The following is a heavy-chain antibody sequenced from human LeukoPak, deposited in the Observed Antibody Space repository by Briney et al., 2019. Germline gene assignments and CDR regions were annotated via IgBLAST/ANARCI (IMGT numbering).Heavy chain of an antibody. Sequence: PSETLSLTCTVSGGSITSYYWSWIRQPPGRGLEWIGYIYYSGNTSYNPSLKSRVTISVDTSKNQFSLKLSSVTAADTAVYYCAREDGSTSSFDYWGQGTLVTVSS. CDR2: IYYSGNT. CDR3: AREDGSTSSFDY. D-gene: IGHD5-24*01. V-gene: IGHV4-59*01. CDR1: GGSITSYY. J-gene: IGHJ4*02.